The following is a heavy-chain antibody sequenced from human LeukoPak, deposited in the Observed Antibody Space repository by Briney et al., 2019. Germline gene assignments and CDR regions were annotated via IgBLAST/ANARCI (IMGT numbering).Heavy chain of an antibody. J-gene: IGHJ4*02. D-gene: IGHD6-13*01. CDR2: INYSGST. V-gene: IGHV4-59*01. CDR1: GGSISGYY. CDR3: ASGELGSSWYHFDY. Sequence: PSETLSLTRTVSGGSISGYYWSWIRQPPGKGLEWIGYINYSGSTNYNSSLESRVTISVDTSKNQFSLKLSSVTAADTAVYYCASGELGSSWYHFDYWGQGTLVTVSS.